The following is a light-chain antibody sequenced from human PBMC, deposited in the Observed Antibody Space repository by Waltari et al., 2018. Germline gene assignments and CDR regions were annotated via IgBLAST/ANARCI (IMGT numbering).Light chain of an antibody. CDR3: QQYNSYEWT. CDR1: LSINIW. J-gene: IGKJ1*01. V-gene: IGKV1-5*03. Sequence: DIQMTQFPSTLSASVGDRLTITCRASLSINIWLAWYQQKPGKAPKLLIYKASSLESGVPSRFSGSGSGTEFTLTISSLQPDDFATYYCQQYNSYEWTFGQGTKVAIK. CDR2: KAS.